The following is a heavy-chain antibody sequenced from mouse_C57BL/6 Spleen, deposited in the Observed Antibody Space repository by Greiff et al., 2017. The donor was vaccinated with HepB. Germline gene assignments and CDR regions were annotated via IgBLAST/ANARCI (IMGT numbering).Heavy chain of an antibody. V-gene: IGHV10-3*01. J-gene: IGHJ4*01. Sequence: DVKLVESGGGLVQPKGSLKLSCAASGFTFNTYAMHWVRQAPGKGLEWVARIRSKSSNYATYYADSVKDRFTISRDDSQSMRYLQMNNLKTEDTAMYYCVRDPLYYDYDRDAMDYWGQGTSVTVSS. D-gene: IGHD2-4*01. CDR3: VRDPLYYDYDRDAMDY. CDR2: IRSKSSNYAT. CDR1: GFTFNTYA.